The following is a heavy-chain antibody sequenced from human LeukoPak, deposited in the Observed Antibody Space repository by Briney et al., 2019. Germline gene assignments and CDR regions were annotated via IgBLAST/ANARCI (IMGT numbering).Heavy chain of an antibody. Sequence: GGSLRLSCAASGFTVSSNYMSWVRQAPGKGLEWVSVIYSGGSTYYADSVKGRFTISRDNSKNTLYLQMNSLRAEDTAVYYCARDQPYAKGWYFDLWGRGTLVTVSS. CDR3: ARDQPYAKGWYFDL. V-gene: IGHV3-53*01. J-gene: IGHJ2*01. CDR1: GFTVSSNY. CDR2: IYSGGST.